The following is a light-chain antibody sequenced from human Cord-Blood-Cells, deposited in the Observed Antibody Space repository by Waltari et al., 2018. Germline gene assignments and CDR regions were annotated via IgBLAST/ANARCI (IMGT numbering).Light chain of an antibody. Sequence: QSALTQPRSVSGSPAQSVTISCPGTSSAVGGYNYVSWSQQHPGKAPKLMIYDVSKRPSGVPDRFSGSKSGNTASLTISGLQAEDEADYYCCSYAGSYTYVFGTGTKVTVL. CDR2: DVS. V-gene: IGLV2-11*01. J-gene: IGLJ1*01. CDR3: CSYAGSYTYV. CDR1: SSAVGGYNY.